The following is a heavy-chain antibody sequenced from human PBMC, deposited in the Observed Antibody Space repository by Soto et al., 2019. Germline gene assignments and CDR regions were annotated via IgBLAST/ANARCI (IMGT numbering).Heavy chain of an antibody. CDR1: GFIFDDYT. Sequence: GGSLRLSXAASGFIFDDYTMHWVRQVPGKGLEWVSLISWDGVSTYYADSVKGRFTISRDNNKSSLYLQMNSLRTEDTALYYCAKDQSRRRFCTGTTRPYHYYGLDVWGQGTTVTVSS. J-gene: IGHJ6*02. D-gene: IGHD2-8*02. CDR2: ISWDGVST. CDR3: AKDQSRRRFCTGTTRPYHYYGLDV. V-gene: IGHV3-43*01.